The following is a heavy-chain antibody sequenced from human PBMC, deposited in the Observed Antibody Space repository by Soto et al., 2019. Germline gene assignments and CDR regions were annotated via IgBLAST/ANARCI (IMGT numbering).Heavy chain of an antibody. Sequence: QVQLVESGGGVVQPGRSLRLSCAASGFTFSSYGMHWVRQAPGKGLEWVAVISYDGSNKYYADSVKGRFTISRDNSKNTXXLQMNSLRAEDTAVYYCAKDRYYDFWSGYLIDPDYWGQGTLVTVSS. J-gene: IGHJ4*02. D-gene: IGHD3-3*01. CDR2: ISYDGSNK. V-gene: IGHV3-30*18. CDR3: AKDRYYDFWSGYLIDPDY. CDR1: GFTFSSYG.